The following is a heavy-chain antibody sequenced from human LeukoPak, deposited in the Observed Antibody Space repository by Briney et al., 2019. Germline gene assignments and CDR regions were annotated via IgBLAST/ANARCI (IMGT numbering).Heavy chain of an antibody. D-gene: IGHD2/OR15-2a*01. V-gene: IGHV3-30*18. CDR3: AKDNTASSPGGDY. CDR2: ISYDGSNK. CDR1: GFTFSSYG. Sequence: GRPLRLSCAASGFTFSSYGMHWVRQAPGKGLEWVAVISYDGSNKYYADPVKGRFTISRDNSKNTLYLQMNSLRAEDTAVYYCAKDNTASSPGGDYWGQGTLVTVSS. J-gene: IGHJ4*02.